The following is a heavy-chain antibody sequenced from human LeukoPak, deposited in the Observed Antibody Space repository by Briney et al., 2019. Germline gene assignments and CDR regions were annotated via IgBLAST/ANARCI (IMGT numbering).Heavy chain of an antibody. CDR2: ISAYNGNT. Sequence: ASVKVSCKASGGTFSSYAISWVRQAPGQGLEWMGWISAYNGNTNYAQKLQGRVTMTTDTSTSTAYMELRSLRSDDTAVYYCAREQVAGGRGIYYYGMDVWGQGTTVTVSS. CDR3: AREQVAGGRGIYYYGMDV. D-gene: IGHD6-19*01. J-gene: IGHJ6*02. V-gene: IGHV1-18*01. CDR1: GGTFSSYA.